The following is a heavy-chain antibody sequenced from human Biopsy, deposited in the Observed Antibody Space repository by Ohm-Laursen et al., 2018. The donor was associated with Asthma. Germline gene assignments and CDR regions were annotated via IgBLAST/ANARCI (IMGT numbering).Heavy chain of an antibody. V-gene: IGHV3-9*01. Sequence: SLRLSCSASGFKFDEYTMHWVRQAPGKGLEWVSGISWNSATIGYADSVEGRFTISRGNAKNSVFLHMDSLRPEDTAFYYCAKVRSDWVITESFDYWGQGVLVTVSS. D-gene: IGHD3-22*01. CDR3: AKVRSDWVITESFDY. CDR2: ISWNSATI. J-gene: IGHJ4*02. CDR1: GFKFDEYT.